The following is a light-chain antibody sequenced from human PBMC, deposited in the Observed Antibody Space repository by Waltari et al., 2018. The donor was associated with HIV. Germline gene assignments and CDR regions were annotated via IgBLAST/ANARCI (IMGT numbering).Light chain of an antibody. Sequence: SALTQPRSVSGSPGQSVTLSCTGPSRDVGDYNYVSWYQQHPGKAPKLLIFDITKRPSGVPDRFSGSKSGKTASLTISGLHLEDEANYYCCSYAGTYTWVFGGGTTLTVL. CDR2: DIT. V-gene: IGLV2-11*01. CDR1: SRDVGDYNY. J-gene: IGLJ3*02. CDR3: CSYAGTYTWV.